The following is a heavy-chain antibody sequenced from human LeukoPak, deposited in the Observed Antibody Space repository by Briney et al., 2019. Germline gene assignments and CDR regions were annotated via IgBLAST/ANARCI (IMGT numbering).Heavy chain of an antibody. CDR2: IDPSDSYT. CDR1: GYNFTSYW. CDR3: ARGIAAADNNPPWDYYYGMDV. V-gene: IGHV5-10-1*01. Sequence: GESLRISCKGSGYNFTSYWISWVRQMPGKGLEWMGRIDPSDSYTNYSPSFQGHVTISADKSISTAYLQWSSLKASDTAMYYCARGIAAADNNPPWDYYYGMDVWGKGTTVTVSS. D-gene: IGHD6-13*01. J-gene: IGHJ6*04.